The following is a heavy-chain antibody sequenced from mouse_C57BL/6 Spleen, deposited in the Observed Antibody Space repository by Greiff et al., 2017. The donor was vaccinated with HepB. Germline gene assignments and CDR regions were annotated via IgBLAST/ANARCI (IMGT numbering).Heavy chain of an antibody. CDR3: ARREDCTGLHYAMGY. CDR1: GYTFTDYY. D-gene: IGHD3-2*02. Sequence: EVQLQQSGPVLVKPGASVKMSCKASGYTFTDYYMNWVKQSHGKSLEWIGVINPYNGGTSYNQKFKGKATLTVDKSSSTAYMELNSLTSEDSAVYYGARREDCTGLHYAMGYWGQGTSVTVSA. V-gene: IGHV1-19*01. J-gene: IGHJ4*01. CDR2: INPYNGGT.